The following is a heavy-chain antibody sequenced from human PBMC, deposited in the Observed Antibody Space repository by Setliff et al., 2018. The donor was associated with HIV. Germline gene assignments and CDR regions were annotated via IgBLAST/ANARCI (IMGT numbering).Heavy chain of an antibody. Sequence: PSETLSLTCTVSGGSINNYYWSWMRQSPGKGLEWIGYIHSSGPTNYNPSLTSRVSISVDTSKNQFSLKLSSVTAADTAVYYCARGVAFSGSYHQFDSWGQGSLVTVSS. V-gene: IGHV4-4*09. CDR2: IHSSGPT. CDR1: GGSINNYY. J-gene: IGHJ5*01. CDR3: ARGVAFSGSYHQFDS. D-gene: IGHD1-26*01.